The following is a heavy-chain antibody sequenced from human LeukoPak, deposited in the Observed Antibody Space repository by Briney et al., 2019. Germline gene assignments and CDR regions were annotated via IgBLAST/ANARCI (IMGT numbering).Heavy chain of an antibody. CDR3: ARTMPPYGMDV. CDR1: GGTFSSYA. D-gene: IGHD2-2*01. Sequence: SVTVSFKASGGTFSSYAISWVRQAPGQGLEWMGRIIPILGIANYAQKFQGRVTITADKSTSTAYMELSSLRSEDTAVYYCARTMPPYGMDVWGQGTTVTVSS. V-gene: IGHV1-69*04. J-gene: IGHJ6*02. CDR2: IIPILGIA.